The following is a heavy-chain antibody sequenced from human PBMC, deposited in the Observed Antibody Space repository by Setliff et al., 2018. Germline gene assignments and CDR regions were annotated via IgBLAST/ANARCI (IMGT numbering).Heavy chain of an antibody. V-gene: IGHV1-2*06. CDR1: GYIFTDYY. CDR2: INPNSGGT. CDR3: ARVKVIVGATPRTYYMDV. J-gene: IGHJ6*03. Sequence: ASVKVSCKASGYIFTDYYMHWVRQAPGQELGWMGRINPNSGGTNYAQKFQGRVTITRNTSISTAYMELSSLRSEDTAVYYCARVKVIVGATPRTYYMDVWGKGTTVTVSS. D-gene: IGHD1-26*01.